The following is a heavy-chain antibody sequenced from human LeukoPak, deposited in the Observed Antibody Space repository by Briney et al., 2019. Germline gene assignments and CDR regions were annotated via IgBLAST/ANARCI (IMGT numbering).Heavy chain of an antibody. Sequence: SETLSLTCAVSGGSISTYYWTWIRQPPGKGLEWIGFIFYSGSTNYNPSLKSRVTISVDTSKNHISLKLSSVTAADTAVYYCARTVDTAMNNWFDPWSQGTPVTVSS. V-gene: IGHV4-59*08. D-gene: IGHD5-18*01. CDR1: GGSISTYY. CDR3: ARTVDTAMNNWFDP. CDR2: IFYSGST. J-gene: IGHJ5*02.